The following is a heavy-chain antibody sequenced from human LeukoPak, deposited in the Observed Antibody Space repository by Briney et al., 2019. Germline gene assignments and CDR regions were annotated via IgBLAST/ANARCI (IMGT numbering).Heavy chain of an antibody. CDR1: GYSFTSYW. CDR2: IYPGDSDT. Sequence: GESLRISCKGSGYSFTSYWISWVRQMPGKGLEWMGIIYPGDSDTRYSPSFQGQVTISADKSISTAYLQWSSLKASDTAMYYCARQVAAAGFNWFDPWGQGTLVTVSS. J-gene: IGHJ5*02. V-gene: IGHV5-51*01. D-gene: IGHD6-13*01. CDR3: ARQVAAAGFNWFDP.